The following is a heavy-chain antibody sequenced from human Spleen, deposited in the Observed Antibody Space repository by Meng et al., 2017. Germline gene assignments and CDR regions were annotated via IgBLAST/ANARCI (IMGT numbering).Heavy chain of an antibody. D-gene: IGHD5-18*01. CDR3: AKYSYGLGDYLDY. J-gene: IGHJ4*02. CDR2: ISGGDSTM. Sequence: GESLKISCAASGFTFSDSYMSWVRQAPGKGLEWLSYISGGDSTMYYVDSVKGRFTISRHNSKNTLYLQMNSLRAEDTALYYCAKYSYGLGDYLDYWGQGALVTVSS. CDR1: GFTFSDSY. V-gene: IGHV3-11*01.